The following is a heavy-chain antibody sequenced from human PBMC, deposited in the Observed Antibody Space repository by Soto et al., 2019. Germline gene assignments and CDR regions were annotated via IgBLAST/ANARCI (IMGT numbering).Heavy chain of an antibody. V-gene: IGHV3-11*06. CDR3: ARDSIPAARPRHYFDY. CDR2: ISSSSSYT. J-gene: IGHJ4*02. D-gene: IGHD6-6*01. CDR1: GFTFSDYY. Sequence: GGSLRLSCAASGFTFSDYYMSWIRQAPGKGLEWVSYISSSSSYTNYADSVKGRFTISRDNAKSPLYLQMNSLRAEDTAVYYCARDSIPAARPRHYFDYWGQGTLVTVSS.